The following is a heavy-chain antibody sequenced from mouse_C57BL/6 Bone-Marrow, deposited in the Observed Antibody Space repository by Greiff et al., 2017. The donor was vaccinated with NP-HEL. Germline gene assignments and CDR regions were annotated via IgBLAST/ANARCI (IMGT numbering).Heavy chain of an antibody. CDR2: IWSDGST. CDR1: GFSLTSYG. Sequence: VKLQESGPGLVAPSQSLSITCTVSGFSLTSYGVHWVRQPPGKGLEWLVVIWSDGSTTYNSALKSRLSISKDNSKSQVFLKMNSLQTDDTAMYYCARHGIFYDYWYFDVWGTGTTVTVSS. D-gene: IGHD2-3*01. V-gene: IGHV2-6-1*01. CDR3: ARHGIFYDYWYFDV. J-gene: IGHJ1*03.